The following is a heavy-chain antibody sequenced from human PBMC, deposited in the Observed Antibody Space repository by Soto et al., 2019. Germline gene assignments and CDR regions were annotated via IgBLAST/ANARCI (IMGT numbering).Heavy chain of an antibody. CDR2: ISAYNGNA. Sequence: ASVKVSCKASGYTFTSYGISWVRQAPEQGLEWMGWISAYNGNANYAQKLQGRVTMTTDTSTSTAYMELRSLRSDDTAVYYCARDSSGWYDLDDAFDIWGQGTIVTVSS. J-gene: IGHJ3*02. V-gene: IGHV1-18*01. CDR3: ARDSSGWYDLDDAFDI. CDR1: GYTFTSYG. D-gene: IGHD6-19*01.